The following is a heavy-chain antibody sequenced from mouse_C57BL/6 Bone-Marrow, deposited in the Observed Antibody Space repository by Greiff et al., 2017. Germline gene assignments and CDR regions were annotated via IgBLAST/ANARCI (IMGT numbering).Heavy chain of an antibody. CDR1: GYTFTSYD. V-gene: IGHV1-85*01. J-gene: IGHJ1*03. D-gene: IGHD1-1*01. Sequence: VQLQESGPELVKPGASVKLSCKASGYTFTSYDINWVKQRPGQGLEWIGWIYPRDGSTKYNEKFKGKATLTVATSSSTAYMELHSRTSEDAAVYFCARLEFDGSSGDLYFDVWGTGTTVTVSS. CDR2: IYPRDGST. CDR3: ARLEFDGSSGDLYFDV.